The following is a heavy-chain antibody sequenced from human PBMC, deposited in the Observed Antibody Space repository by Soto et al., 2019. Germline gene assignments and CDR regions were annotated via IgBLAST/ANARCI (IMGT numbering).Heavy chain of an antibody. Sequence: VASVKVSFKASGGTFSNYAISWVRQAPGQGLEWMGGIIPIFGAADYAQKFQGRVTVTADGSTSTAYMELSSLRSEDTAVYYCAGFFCSGGSCNYYGMDVWGQGTTVTVSS. CDR1: GGTFSNYA. V-gene: IGHV1-69*13. CDR2: IIPIFGAA. CDR3: AGFFCSGGSCNYYGMDV. J-gene: IGHJ6*02. D-gene: IGHD2-15*01.